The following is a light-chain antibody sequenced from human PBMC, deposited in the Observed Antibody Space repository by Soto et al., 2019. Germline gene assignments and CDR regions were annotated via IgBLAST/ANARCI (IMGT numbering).Light chain of an antibody. V-gene: IGKV3-20*01. CDR2: GAS. Sequence: EIVLTQSPGTLSLSPGERATLSCRASQSVSSSYLAWYQQKPGQAPRLLIYGASSRATGIPDRFSGSGSGTDFTLTISSLEPEDFAVYYCQQYYSSPPDTFGQGTKLEIK. J-gene: IGKJ2*01. CDR3: QQYYSSPPDT. CDR1: QSVSSSY.